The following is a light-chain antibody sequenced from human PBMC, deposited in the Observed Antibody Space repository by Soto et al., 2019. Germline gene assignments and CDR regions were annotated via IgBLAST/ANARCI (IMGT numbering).Light chain of an antibody. V-gene: IGLV2-8*01. Sequence: QSALTQPPSASGSPGQSVTISCTGTSSDVGSYNYVSWYQQHPGKAPKLMISEVSKRPSGVPDRFSGSKSGNTASLTVSGLQADDEADYYCSSYAGRDDLVFGGGTRLTVL. CDR1: SSDVGSYNY. J-gene: IGLJ2*01. CDR3: SSYAGRDDLV. CDR2: EVS.